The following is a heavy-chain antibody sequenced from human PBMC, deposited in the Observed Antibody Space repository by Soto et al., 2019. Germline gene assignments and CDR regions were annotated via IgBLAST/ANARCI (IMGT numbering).Heavy chain of an antibody. CDR3: ARLYYGSGSYYINWFDP. V-gene: IGHV1-69*06. CDR1: GGTFSSYA. J-gene: IGHJ5*02. D-gene: IGHD3-10*01. CDR2: IIPIFGTA. Sequence: QVQLVQSGAEVKQPGSSVKVSCKASGGTFSSYAISWVRQAPGQGLEWMGGIIPIFGTANYAQKFQGRVTITADKSTSTAYMELSSLRSEDTAVYYCARLYYGSGSYYINWFDPWGQGTLVTVSS.